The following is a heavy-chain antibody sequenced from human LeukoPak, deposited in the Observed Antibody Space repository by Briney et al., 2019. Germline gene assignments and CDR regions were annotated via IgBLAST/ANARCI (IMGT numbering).Heavy chain of an antibody. V-gene: IGHV3-30*18. D-gene: IGHD1-26*01. J-gene: IGHJ6*02. CDR3: AKVTEWELTYGVDV. CDR1: GFTFSSYG. CDR2: ISYDGSNK. Sequence: PGRSLRLSCAASGFTFSSYGMHWVRQAPGKGLEWVAVISYDGSNKYYADSVKGRFTISRDNSKNTLYLQMNSLRAEDTAVYYCAKVTEWELTYGVDVWGQGTTVTVSS.